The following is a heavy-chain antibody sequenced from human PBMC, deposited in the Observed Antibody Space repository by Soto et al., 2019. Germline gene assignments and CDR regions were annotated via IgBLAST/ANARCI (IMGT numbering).Heavy chain of an antibody. J-gene: IGHJ3*02. CDR3: ARCLGIAVANDAFDI. CDR1: GYTFTGYY. Sequence: GASVKVSCKASGYTFTGYYMHWVRQAPGQGLEWMGWINPNSGGTNYAQKFQGWVTMTRDTSISTAYMELSRLRSDDTAVYYCARCLGIAVANDAFDIPGQPTMVTVSS. V-gene: IGHV1-2*04. D-gene: IGHD6-19*01. CDR2: INPNSGGT.